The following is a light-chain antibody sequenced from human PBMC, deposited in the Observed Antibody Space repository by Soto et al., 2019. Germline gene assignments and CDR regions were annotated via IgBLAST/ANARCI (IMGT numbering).Light chain of an antibody. V-gene: IGLV1-51*01. J-gene: IGLJ2*01. CDR3: ATWDRSLSVGV. Sequence: QSVLTQPPSVSAAPGQKVTISCSGSSSNIGNNYVFWYQQLPGTAPKLLIYDNDKRPSGIPDRFSGSKSGTSATLGITGLQTGDEAVYYCATWDRSLSVGVFGGGTKVTVL. CDR1: SSNIGNNY. CDR2: DND.